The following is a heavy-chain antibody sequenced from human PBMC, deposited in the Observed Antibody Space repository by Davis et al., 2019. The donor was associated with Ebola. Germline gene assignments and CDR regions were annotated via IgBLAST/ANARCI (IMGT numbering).Heavy chain of an antibody. CDR1: GYSFNTFW. CDR3: ARMGKSYYDSLWDY. J-gene: IGHJ4*02. V-gene: IGHV5-10-1*01. Sequence: GESLKIPCQASGYSFNTFWISLVRQMPGKGLEWMGRIDPSSSDRTSSPSFQGHVTISVDKSIGTVYLQWGSLKASDTAMYYCARMGKSYYDSLWDYWGQGTLVTVSS. CDR2: IDPSSSDR. D-gene: IGHD3-10*01.